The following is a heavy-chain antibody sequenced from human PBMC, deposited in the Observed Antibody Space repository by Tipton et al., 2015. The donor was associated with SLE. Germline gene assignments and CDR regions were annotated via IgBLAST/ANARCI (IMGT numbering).Heavy chain of an antibody. CDR3: ASEGYCSGGSCLPDH. V-gene: IGHV3-30*03. Sequence: RSLRLSCAASGFTFSVYAMHWVRQAPGKGLEWVAVISHDGTNKYYADSVKGRFTISRDNSRNTLYLQVHSPRAEETALYYCASEGYCSGGSCLPDHWGQGTLVTVSS. D-gene: IGHD2-15*01. J-gene: IGHJ4*02. CDR2: ISHDGTNK. CDR1: GFTFSVYA.